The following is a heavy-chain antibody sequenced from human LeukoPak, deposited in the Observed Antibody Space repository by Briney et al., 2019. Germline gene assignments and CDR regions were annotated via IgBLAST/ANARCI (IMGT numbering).Heavy chain of an antibody. D-gene: IGHD6-13*01. Sequence: TFSNYWMSWVRQPPGKGLEWIGSIYYIGSAYYNPSLKSRVTISIDTSKNQFSLKLSSVTAADTAVYYCARDLGYSSSCAWSWGQGTLVTVSS. V-gene: IGHV4-39*07. CDR3: ARDLGYSSSCAWS. CDR1: TFSNYW. J-gene: IGHJ5*02. CDR2: IYYIGSA.